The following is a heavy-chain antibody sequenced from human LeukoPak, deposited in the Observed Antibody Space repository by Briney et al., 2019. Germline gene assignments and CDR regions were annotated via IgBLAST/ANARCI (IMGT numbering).Heavy chain of an antibody. V-gene: IGHV4-30-4*01. Sequence: SETLSHTCTVSGGSISSGDYYWSWIRQPPGKGLEWIGYIYYSGSTYYNPSLKSRVTISVDTSKNQFSLKLSSVTAADTAVYYCARVTYPYYYYGMDVWGQGTTVTVSS. CDR3: ARVTYPYYYYGMDV. CDR2: IYYSGST. D-gene: IGHD1-14*01. J-gene: IGHJ6*02. CDR1: GGSISSGDYY.